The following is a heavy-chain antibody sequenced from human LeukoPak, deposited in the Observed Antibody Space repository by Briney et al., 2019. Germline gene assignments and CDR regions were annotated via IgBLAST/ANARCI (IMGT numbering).Heavy chain of an antibody. CDR2: IRSKANSYAT. D-gene: IGHD2-21*02. CDR3: TSRLYCGGDCYAFDM. CDR1: GFTFSGSA. Sequence: PGGSLRLSCAASGFTFSGSAMHWVRQASGKGLDWVGRIRSKANSYATAHAASGKGRFTISRDDLKNTAYLQMNSLKTEDTAVYYCTSRLYCGGDCYAFDMWGQGTMVTVSS. V-gene: IGHV3-73*01. J-gene: IGHJ3*02.